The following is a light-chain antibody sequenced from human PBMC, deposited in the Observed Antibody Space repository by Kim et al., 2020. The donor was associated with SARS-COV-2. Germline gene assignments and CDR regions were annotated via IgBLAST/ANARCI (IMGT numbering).Light chain of an antibody. Sequence: SYELTQPPSVSVSPGQTDSITCSGDKLGNKYACWYQQKPGQSPVLVIYQDSKRHSGIPERFSGSNSGNTATLTISGTQAMDEADYYCKAWDSSSAVLGGG. CDR1: KLGNKY. CDR3: KAWDSSSAV. CDR2: QDS. J-gene: IGLJ3*02. V-gene: IGLV3-1*01.